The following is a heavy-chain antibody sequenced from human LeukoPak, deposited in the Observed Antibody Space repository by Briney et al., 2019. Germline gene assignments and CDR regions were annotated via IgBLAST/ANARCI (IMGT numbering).Heavy chain of an antibody. Sequence: ASVKVSCKVSGYTLTELSMHWVRQAPGKGLECMGGFDPEDGETIYAQKFQGRVTMTEDTSTDTAYMELSSLRSEDTAVYYCATLGYCSGGSCYLYYFDYWGQGTLVTVSS. D-gene: IGHD2-15*01. CDR3: ATLGYCSGGSCYLYYFDY. CDR2: FDPEDGET. V-gene: IGHV1-24*01. CDR1: GYTLTELS. J-gene: IGHJ4*02.